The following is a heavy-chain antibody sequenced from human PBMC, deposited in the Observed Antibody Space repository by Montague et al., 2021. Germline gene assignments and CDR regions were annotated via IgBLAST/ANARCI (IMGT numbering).Heavy chain of an antibody. D-gene: IGHD3-22*01. CDR2: IFHNGST. Sequence: SETLSLTSAVSGGSISSNNWWTWVRQPPGKGLEWIGEIFHNGSTTYSPSLKSRVTISMDKSKNQSSLKLTSVTAADTAVYYCARVAAWGYYDTSGPNWFDPWGQGTLVTVSS. CDR3: ARVAAWGYYDTSGPNWFDP. J-gene: IGHJ5*02. CDR1: GGSISSNNW. V-gene: IGHV4-4*02.